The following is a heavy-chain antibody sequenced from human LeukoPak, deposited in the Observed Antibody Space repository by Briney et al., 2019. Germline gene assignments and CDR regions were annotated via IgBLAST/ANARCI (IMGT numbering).Heavy chain of an antibody. CDR2: ISGTGDTT. Sequence: GGSLRLSCAASGFTFSTYAMSWVRQAPGKGLEWVSVISGTGDTTYYADSVKGRFTISRDNSKNTLYLQMHSLRAEDSAVYYCATPDTPRAISHSGAWYYFDYWGQGTLVTVSS. CDR1: GFTFSTYA. CDR3: ATPDTPRAISHSGAWYYFDY. J-gene: IGHJ4*02. D-gene: IGHD6-13*01. V-gene: IGHV3-23*01.